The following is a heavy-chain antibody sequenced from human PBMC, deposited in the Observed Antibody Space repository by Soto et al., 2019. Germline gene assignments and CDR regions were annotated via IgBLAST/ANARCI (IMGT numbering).Heavy chain of an antibody. Sequence: PGGSLRLSCAASGFTFSNAWMSWVRQAPGKGLEWVGRIKSKTDGGTTDYAAPVKGRFTISRDDSKNTLYLQMNSLKTEDTAVYYCTTAWGWIAAAPIGAYYFDYWGQGTLVTVSS. V-gene: IGHV3-15*01. D-gene: IGHD6-13*01. CDR2: IKSKTDGGTT. CDR3: TTAWGWIAAAPIGAYYFDY. J-gene: IGHJ4*02. CDR1: GFTFSNAW.